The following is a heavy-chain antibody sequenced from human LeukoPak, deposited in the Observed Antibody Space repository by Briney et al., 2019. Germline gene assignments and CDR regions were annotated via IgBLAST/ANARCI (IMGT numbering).Heavy chain of an antibody. CDR2: INHSGST. CDR1: GGSFSGYY. V-gene: IGHV4-34*01. CDR3: ARKAMVRAPFDP. D-gene: IGHD3-10*01. Sequence: SETLSLTRAVYGGSFSGYYWSWIRQPPGKGLEWIGEINHSGSTNYNPSLKSRVTISVDTSKNQFSLKLSSVTAADTAVYYCARKAMVRAPFDPWGQGTLVTVSS. J-gene: IGHJ5*02.